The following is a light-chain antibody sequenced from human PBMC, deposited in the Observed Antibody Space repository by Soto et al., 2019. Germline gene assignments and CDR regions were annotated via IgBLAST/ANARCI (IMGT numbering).Light chain of an antibody. CDR3: QQYGNSPLT. CDR1: QSLGSNS. CDR2: GVS. Sequence: ETVLTQSPGTLSLSPGETATLSCRASQSLGSNSLVWYQQKPGQPPRLLISGVSNRATDIPHRFSGSGSGTDFTLTITTLDSEDFAVYACQQYGNSPLTFGQGTRLEMK. J-gene: IGKJ5*01. V-gene: IGKV3-20*01.